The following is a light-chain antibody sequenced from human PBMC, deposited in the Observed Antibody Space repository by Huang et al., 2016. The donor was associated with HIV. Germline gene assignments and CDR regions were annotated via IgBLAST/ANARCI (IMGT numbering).Light chain of an antibody. CDR1: ESISTH. J-gene: IGKJ2*01. CDR3: QQTHTSPFT. CDR2: GAT. Sequence: DIQMTQSPSSLSASVGDRVTITCRPSESISTHLNWYQQKPGKAPSLLIYGATTLQSGVPSRCSGGASGTDFTLTVTILRPEDFATYYCQQTHTSPFTFGQGTKLEIK. V-gene: IGKV1-39*01.